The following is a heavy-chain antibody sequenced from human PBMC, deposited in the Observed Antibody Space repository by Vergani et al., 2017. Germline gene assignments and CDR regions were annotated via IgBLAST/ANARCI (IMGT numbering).Heavy chain of an antibody. V-gene: IGHV3-15*01. D-gene: IGHD3-22*01. Sequence: EVQLVESGGGLVQPGGSLRLSCAASGFTFSSYSMNWVRQAPGKGLEWVGRIKSKTDGGTTDYAAPVKGRFTISRDDSKNTLYLQMNSLKTEDTAVYYCTTDLVSPAYYYDSSGYQFGDGGQATLVTVSS. J-gene: IGHJ4*02. CDR3: TTDLVSPAYYYDSSGYQFGD. CDR1: GFTFSSYS. CDR2: IKSKTDGGTT.